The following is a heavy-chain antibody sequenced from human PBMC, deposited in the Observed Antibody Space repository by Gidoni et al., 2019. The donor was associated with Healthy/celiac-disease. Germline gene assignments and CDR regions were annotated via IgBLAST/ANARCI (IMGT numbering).Heavy chain of an antibody. CDR3: AREYVGRSSGVDY. CDR1: GFTFSSYA. V-gene: IGHV3-30-3*01. CDR2: ISYDGSNK. Sequence: QVQLVEFGGGVVQPGRSLRLSCAASGFTFSSYAMHWVRQAPGKGLEWVAVISYDGSNKYYADSVKGRFTISRDNSKNTLYLQMNSLRAEDTAVYYCAREYVGRSSGVDYWGQGTLVTVSS. J-gene: IGHJ4*02. D-gene: IGHD6-19*01.